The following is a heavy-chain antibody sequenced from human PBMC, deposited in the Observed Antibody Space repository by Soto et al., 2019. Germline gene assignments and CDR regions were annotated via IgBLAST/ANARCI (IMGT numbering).Heavy chain of an antibody. J-gene: IGHJ6*03. D-gene: IGHD2-15*01. CDR2: MNPNSGNT. Sequence: QVQLVQSGAEVKKPGASVKVSCKASGYTFTSYDINWVRQATGQGLEWMGWMNPNSGNTGYAQKFQGRVTMTRNTSISRAYMELSSRRSEDTAVYYCARRDRYCSGGSCYYYYYYMDVWGKGTTVTVSS. V-gene: IGHV1-8*01. CDR3: ARRDRYCSGGSCYYYYYYMDV. CDR1: GYTFTSYD.